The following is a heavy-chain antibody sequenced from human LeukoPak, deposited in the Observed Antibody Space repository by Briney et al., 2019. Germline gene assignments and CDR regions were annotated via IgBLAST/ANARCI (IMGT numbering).Heavy chain of an antibody. CDR1: GFTFSSYS. D-gene: IGHD5-24*01. CDR3: ARDAGERWLQLLRKKGGPFDY. CDR2: ISSSSSYI. V-gene: IGHV3-21*01. Sequence: GGSLRLSCAASGFTFSSYSMNWVRQAPGKGLEWVSSISSSSSYIYYADSVKGRFTISRDNAKNSLYLQMNSLRAEDTAVYYCARDAGERWLQLLRKKGGPFDYWGQGTLVTVSS. J-gene: IGHJ4*02.